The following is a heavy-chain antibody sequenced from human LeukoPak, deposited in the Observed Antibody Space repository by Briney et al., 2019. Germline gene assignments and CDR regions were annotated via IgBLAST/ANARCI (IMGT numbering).Heavy chain of an antibody. V-gene: IGHV3-30*02. J-gene: IGHJ3*02. CDR3: AKGAGWFGELFNAFDI. Sequence: GGSLRLSCAASGFTFSSYGMHWVRQAPGKGLEWVAFIRYDGSNKYYADSVKGRFTISRDNSKNTLYLQMNSLRAEDTAVYYCAKGAGWFGELFNAFDIWGQGTMVTVSS. CDR2: IRYDGSNK. CDR1: GFTFSSYG. D-gene: IGHD3-10*01.